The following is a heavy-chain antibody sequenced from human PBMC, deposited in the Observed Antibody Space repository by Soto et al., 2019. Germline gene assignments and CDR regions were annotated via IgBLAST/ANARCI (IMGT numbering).Heavy chain of an antibody. CDR2: INHSGST. J-gene: IGHJ6*02. V-gene: IGHV4-34*01. CDR1: GGSFSGYY. D-gene: IGHD1-26*01. CDR3: ARVLVGAIYWEYYYYYGMDV. Sequence: PSETLSLTCAVYGGSFSGYYLSWIRQPPGKGLEWIGEINHSGSTNYNPSLKSRVTISVDTSKNQFSLKLSSVTAADTAVYYCARVLVGAIYWEYYYYYGMDVWGQGTTVTVSS.